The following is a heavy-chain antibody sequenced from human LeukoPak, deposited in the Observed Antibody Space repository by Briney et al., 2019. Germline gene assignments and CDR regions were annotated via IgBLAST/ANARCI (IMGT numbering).Heavy chain of an antibody. D-gene: IGHD3-10*01. CDR2: IKTDGSST. V-gene: IGHV3-74*01. CDR1: GFTFSGYW. Sequence: GGSLRLSCAASGFTFSGYWMHWVRQAPGKGLVWVSRIKTDGSSTSYADSVKRRFTISRDNAKNTLYLQMNSLRAEDTAVYYCARAYYYGSGSYYHDYWGQGTLVSVSS. J-gene: IGHJ4*02. CDR3: ARAYYYGSGSYYHDY.